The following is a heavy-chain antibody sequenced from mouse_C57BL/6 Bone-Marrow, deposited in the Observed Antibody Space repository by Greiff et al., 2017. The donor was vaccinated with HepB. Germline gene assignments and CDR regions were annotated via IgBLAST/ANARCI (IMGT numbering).Heavy chain of an antibody. CDR1: GYTFTSYW. Sequence: VKLQQPGAELVKPGASVKMSCKASGYTFTSYWITWVKQRPGQGLEWIGDIYPGSGSTNYNEKFKSKATLTVDTSSSTAYMQLSSLTSEDSAVYYCARPIYYDYDGGSYWYFDVWGTGTTVTVSS. CDR3: ARPIYYDYDGGSYWYFDV. V-gene: IGHV1-55*01. D-gene: IGHD2-4*01. J-gene: IGHJ1*03. CDR2: IYPGSGST.